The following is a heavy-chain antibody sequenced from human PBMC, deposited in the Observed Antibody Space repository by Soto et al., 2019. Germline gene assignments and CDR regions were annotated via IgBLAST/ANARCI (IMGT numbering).Heavy chain of an antibody. CDR2: IIPISGTA. D-gene: IGHD2-2*01. CDR3: ARSQGSSTSLEIYYYYYYGMDV. V-gene: IGHV1-69*13. CDR1: GGTFSSYA. Sequence: SVKVSCKASGGTFSSYAISWVRQAPGQRLEWMGGIIPISGTANYAQKFQGRVTITADESTGTAYMELSSLRSEDTAVYYCARSQGSSTSLEIYYYYYYGMDVWGQGTTVTVSS. J-gene: IGHJ6*02.